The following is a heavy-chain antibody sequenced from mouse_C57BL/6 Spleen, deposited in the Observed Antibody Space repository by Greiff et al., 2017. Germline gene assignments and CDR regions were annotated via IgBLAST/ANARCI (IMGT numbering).Heavy chain of an antibody. CDR2: FYPGSGSI. D-gene: IGHD1-1*01. J-gene: IGHJ3*01. V-gene: IGHV1-62-2*01. CDR1: GYTFTEYT. Sequence: VQLQQSGAELVKPGASVKLSCKASGYTFTEYTIHWVKQRSGQGLEWIGWFYPGSGSIKYNEKFKDKATLTADKSSSTVYMELSRLTSVDSAVYFCARHEEGFDYYGSSYEAWFAYWGQGTLVTVSA. CDR3: ARHEEGFDYYGSSYEAWFAY.